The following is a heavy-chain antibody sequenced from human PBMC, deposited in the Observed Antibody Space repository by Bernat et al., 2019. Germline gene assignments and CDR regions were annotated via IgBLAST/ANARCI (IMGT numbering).Heavy chain of an antibody. CDR1: GFTFSSYA. J-gene: IGHJ6*02. CDR3: AKEGPGGYRSSLDRADITYHHYGMDV. Sequence: EVQLVESGGGLVQPGGSLRLSCAASGFTFSSYAMSWVRQAPGKGLEWVSAISGSGGSTYYADSVKGRFTISRDNSKNTLYLQIDRLRAEDTGVNYCAKEGPGGYRSSLDRADITYHHYGMDVWGQGNKDTGAS. CDR2: ISGSGGST. V-gene: IGHV3-23*04. D-gene: IGHD6-13*01.